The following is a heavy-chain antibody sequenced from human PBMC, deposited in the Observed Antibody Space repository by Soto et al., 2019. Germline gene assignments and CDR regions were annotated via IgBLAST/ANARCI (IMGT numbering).Heavy chain of an antibody. CDR1: GYSFTSYW. J-gene: IGHJ4*02. V-gene: IGHV5-51*01. CDR2: IYPGDSDT. D-gene: IGHD1-26*01. CDR3: ARLPAFGSYGPFDY. Sequence: PGESLKICCKVSGYSFTSYWIGGVRQMPGKGLEWMGIIYPGDSDTRYSPSFQGQVTISADKSISTAYLQWSSLKASDPAMYYCARLPAFGSYGPFDYWGQGTLVTVSS.